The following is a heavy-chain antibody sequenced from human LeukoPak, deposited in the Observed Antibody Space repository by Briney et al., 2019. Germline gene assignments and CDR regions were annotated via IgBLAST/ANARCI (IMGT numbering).Heavy chain of an antibody. D-gene: IGHD1-26*01. CDR2: IYYSGRT. CDR3: ARDVGATPGYFDY. CDR1: GDSINSYY. V-gene: IGHV4-59*01. Sequence: SETLSLTCTVSGDSINSYYWSWIRQPPGKGLEWIGYIYYSGRTNYNPSLKSRLTISVDTSTNQFSLKLSSVTAADTAMYYCARDVGATPGYFDYWGQGTLVTVSS. J-gene: IGHJ4*02.